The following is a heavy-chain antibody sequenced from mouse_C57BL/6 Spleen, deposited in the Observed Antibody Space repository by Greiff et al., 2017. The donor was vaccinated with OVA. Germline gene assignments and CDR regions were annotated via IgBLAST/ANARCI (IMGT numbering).Heavy chain of an antibody. J-gene: IGHJ3*01. CDR3: ARQVTAQATPWFAY. CDR1: GFTFSSYT. V-gene: IGHV5-9*01. CDR2: ISGGGGNT. Sequence: DVHLVESGGGLVKPGGSLKLSCAASGFTFSSYTMSWVRQTPEQRLEWVATISGGGGNTYYPDSVKGRFTISRDNAKNTLYLQMSSLRSEDTALYYCARQVTAQATPWFAYWGQGTLVTVSA. D-gene: IGHD3-2*02.